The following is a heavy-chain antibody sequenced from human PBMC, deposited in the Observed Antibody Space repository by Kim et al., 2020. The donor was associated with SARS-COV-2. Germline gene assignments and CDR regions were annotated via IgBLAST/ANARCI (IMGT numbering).Heavy chain of an antibody. J-gene: IGHJ4*02. Sequence: SETLSLTCTVSGGSIRSSSYYWGWVRQPPGKGLEWIGTVYYSGNTYYNPSLKSRVTISVDTSKNQFSLKQSSVTAADTAVYYCARQGAQSSSWYVSARRCYFDYWGQGTLVTVSS. V-gene: IGHV4-39*01. CDR2: VYYSGNT. CDR1: GGSIRSSSYY. CDR3: ARQGAQSSSWYVSARRCYFDY. D-gene: IGHD6-13*01.